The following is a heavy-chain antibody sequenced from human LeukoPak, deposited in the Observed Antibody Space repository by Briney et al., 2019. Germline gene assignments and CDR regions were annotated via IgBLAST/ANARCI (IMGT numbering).Heavy chain of an antibody. D-gene: IGHD1-7*01. Sequence: PSETLSLTCTVSGGSISSGGYYWSWIRQPPGKGLEWIGYIYHSGSTYYNPSLKSRVTISVDRSKNQFSLKLSSVTAADTAVYYCARAGTTPWDPYFGYWGQGTLVTVSS. CDR3: ARAGTTPWDPYFGY. J-gene: IGHJ4*02. CDR1: GGSISSGGYY. CDR2: IYHSGST. V-gene: IGHV4-30-2*01.